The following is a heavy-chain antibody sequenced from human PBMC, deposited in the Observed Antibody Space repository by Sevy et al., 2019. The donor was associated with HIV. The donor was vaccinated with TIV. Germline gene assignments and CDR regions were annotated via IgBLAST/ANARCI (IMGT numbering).Heavy chain of an antibody. V-gene: IGHV4-39*01. Sequence: SETLSLTCTVSGGSISSSSYYWGWIRQPPGKGLEWIGSIYYSGSTYYYPSLKSRVTISVDTSKNQFSLKLSSVTAADTAVYYCARQIRDGYNYWGDAFDIWGQGTMVTVSS. CDR1: GGSISSSSYY. D-gene: IGHD5-12*01. CDR2: IYYSGST. J-gene: IGHJ3*02. CDR3: ARQIRDGYNYWGDAFDI.